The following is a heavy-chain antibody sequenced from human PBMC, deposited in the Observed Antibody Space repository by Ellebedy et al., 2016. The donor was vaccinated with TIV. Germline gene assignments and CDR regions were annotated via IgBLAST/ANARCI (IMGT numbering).Heavy chain of an antibody. CDR3: AKDLGEYYYDSSGYYAH. J-gene: IGHJ4*02. V-gene: IGHV3-23*01. CDR1: GFTFSGHW. CDR2: ISGSGGST. D-gene: IGHD3-22*01. Sequence: GESLKISXAASGFTFSGHWMSWVRQAPGKGLEWVSAISGSGGSTYYADSVKGRFTISRDNSKNTLYLQMNSLRAEDTAVYYCAKDLGEYYYDSSGYYAHWGQGTLVTVSS.